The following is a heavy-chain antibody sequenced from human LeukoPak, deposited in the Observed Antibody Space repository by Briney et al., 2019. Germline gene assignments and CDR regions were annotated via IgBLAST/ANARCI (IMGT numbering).Heavy chain of an antibody. V-gene: IGHV4-59*01. CDR2: IYYSGST. CDR3: ATLGEYYDSSGYYYN. CDR1: GGSISSYY. Sequence: SETLSLTCTVSGGSISSYYWSWVRQPPGKGLEWIGYIYYSGSTNYNPSLKSRVTISVDTSKNQFSLKLSSVTAADTAVYYCATLGEYYDSSGYYYNWGQGTLVTVSS. J-gene: IGHJ4*02. D-gene: IGHD3-22*01.